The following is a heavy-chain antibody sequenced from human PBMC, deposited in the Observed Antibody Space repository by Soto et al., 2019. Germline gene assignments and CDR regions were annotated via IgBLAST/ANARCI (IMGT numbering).Heavy chain of an antibody. CDR2: IYYSAST. CDR1: GGSISSYY. V-gene: IGHV4-59*08. Sequence: PSETLSLTCTVSGGSISSYYWSWIRQPPGKGLEWIGYIYYSASTNCSPSLKSRVTISVDTSKNQFSLNLSSVTAADTAVYYCARHLPYCGGDCYSLDYWGQGTLVTVSS. CDR3: ARHLPYCGGDCYSLDY. J-gene: IGHJ4*02. D-gene: IGHD2-21*02.